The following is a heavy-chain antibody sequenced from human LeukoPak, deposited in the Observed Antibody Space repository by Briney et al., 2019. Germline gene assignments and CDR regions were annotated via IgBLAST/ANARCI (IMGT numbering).Heavy chain of an antibody. V-gene: IGHV1-2*02. J-gene: IGHJ5*02. Sequence: PGASVKVSCKASGYTFTGYYMHWVRQAPGQGLEWMGWINPNSGGTNYAQKFQGRVTMTRDTSISTAYMELSGLRSEDTAMYYCARGGSRVMIFGVPRARSQHWLDPWGQGTLITVSS. CDR1: GYTFTGYY. CDR3: ARGGSRVMIFGVPRARSQHWLDP. D-gene: IGHD3/OR15-3a*01. CDR2: INPNSGGT.